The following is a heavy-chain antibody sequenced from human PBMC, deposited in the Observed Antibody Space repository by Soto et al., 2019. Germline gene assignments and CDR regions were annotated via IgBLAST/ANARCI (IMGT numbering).Heavy chain of an antibody. D-gene: IGHD6-13*01. V-gene: IGHV3-21*01. CDR1: GFTFSSYS. CDR3: ARGGYSRHFKKLAKQRSEYFQH. Sequence: GGSLRLSCAASGFTFSSYSMNWVRQAPGKGLEWVSSISSSSSYIYYADSVKGRFTISRDNAKNSLYLQMNGLRAEDTAVYYCARGGYSRHFKKLAKQRSEYFQHWGQGTLVTVSS. J-gene: IGHJ1*01. CDR2: ISSSSSYI.